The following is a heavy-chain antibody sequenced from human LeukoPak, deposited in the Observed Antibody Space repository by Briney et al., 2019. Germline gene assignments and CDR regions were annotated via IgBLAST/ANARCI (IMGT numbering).Heavy chain of an antibody. J-gene: IGHJ4*02. CDR2: IYYSGNT. Sequence: SETLSLACTVSGGSISSSCYYWGWIRQSPGKGLEWIGSIYYSGNTYFNPSLQSRVTMSVDTSKNHFSLKLSSVTAADTAVYYCARLGDSYATDYWGQGTLVTVSS. D-gene: IGHD5-18*01. V-gene: IGHV4-39*02. CDR3: ARLGDSYATDY. CDR1: GGSISSSCYY.